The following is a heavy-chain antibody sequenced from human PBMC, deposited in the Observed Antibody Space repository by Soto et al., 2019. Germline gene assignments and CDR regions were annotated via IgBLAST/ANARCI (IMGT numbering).Heavy chain of an antibody. CDR3: ARVKDLGCSGGSCYPTTYYYYGMDV. V-gene: IGHV1-18*01. CDR1: GYTFTSYG. Sequence: QVQVVQSGAEVKKPGASVKVSCKASGYTFTSYGISWVRQAPGQGLEWMGWISAYNGNTNYAQKLQGRVTMTTDTSTSSADMELRSLRSDDTAVYYCARVKDLGCSGGSCYPTTYYYYGMDVWGQGTTVTVSS. CDR2: ISAYNGNT. D-gene: IGHD2-15*01. J-gene: IGHJ6*02.